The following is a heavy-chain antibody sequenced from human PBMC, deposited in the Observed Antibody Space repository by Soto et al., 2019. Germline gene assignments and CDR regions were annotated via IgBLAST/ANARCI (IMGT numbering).Heavy chain of an antibody. D-gene: IGHD1-26*01. CDR1: GFTFSSYA. Sequence: EVQLLESGGGLVQPGGSLRLSCAASGFTFSSYAMSWVRQAPGKGLEWVSAISGSGGSTYYADSVKGRFTISRDNSKNTLYLQMNSLRAEDTAVYYCARGSGEHYYSYGMDVWGQGTTVTVSS. CDR2: ISGSGGST. V-gene: IGHV3-23*01. CDR3: ARGSGEHYYSYGMDV. J-gene: IGHJ6*02.